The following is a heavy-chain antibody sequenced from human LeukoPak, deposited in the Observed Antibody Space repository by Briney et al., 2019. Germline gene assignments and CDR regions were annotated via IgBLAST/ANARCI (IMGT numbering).Heavy chain of an antibody. CDR2: INPNSGGA. CDR1: GYTFTGYY. CDR3: ARDVRGSYGSFDY. V-gene: IGHV1-2*02. Sequence: ASVKVSCKASGYTFTGYYMHWVRQAPGQGLEWMGWINPNSGGANYAQKFQGRVTMTRDTSISTAYMELSRLRSDDTAVYYCARDVRGSYGSFDYWGQGTLVTVSS. J-gene: IGHJ4*02. D-gene: IGHD1-26*01.